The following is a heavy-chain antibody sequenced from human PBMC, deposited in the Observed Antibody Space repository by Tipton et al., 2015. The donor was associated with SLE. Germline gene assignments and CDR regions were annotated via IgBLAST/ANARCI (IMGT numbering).Heavy chain of an antibody. CDR1: GGSISSSSYY. D-gene: IGHD2-21*01. J-gene: IGHJ4*02. CDR2: INHSGST. CDR3: ARGGRAVTIPFNY. V-gene: IGHV4-39*07. Sequence: TLSLTCTVSGGSISSSSYYWSWIRQPPGKGLEWIGEINHSGSTNYNPSLKSRVTISVDKSKNQFSLKLSSVTAADTAVYYCARGGRAVTIPFNYWGQGTLVTVSS.